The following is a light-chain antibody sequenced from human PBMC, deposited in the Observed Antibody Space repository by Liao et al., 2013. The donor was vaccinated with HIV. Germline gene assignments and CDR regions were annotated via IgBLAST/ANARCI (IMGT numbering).Light chain of an antibody. CDR1: RLGDKY. Sequence: SYVLTQPPSVSVSPGHTASITCSGDRLGDKYAYWFQQKAGQPPALVIYQDNNRPSGIPERFSGSNSGNTATLTISGAQAMDEADYYCQAWDSSTAVFGTGTKVTVL. J-gene: IGLJ1*01. CDR2: QDN. V-gene: IGLV3-1*01. CDR3: QAWDSSTAV.